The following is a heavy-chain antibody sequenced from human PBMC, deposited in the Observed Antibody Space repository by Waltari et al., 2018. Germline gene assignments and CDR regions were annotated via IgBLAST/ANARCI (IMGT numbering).Heavy chain of an antibody. CDR1: GYSFTSYW. J-gene: IGHJ4*02. CDR3: AGLIGDYAENFDY. CDR2: IYPGDSDT. V-gene: IGHV5-51*01. Sequence: EVQLVQSGAEVKKPGESLKIACKGSGYSFTSYWNGSVRRMPGKGLEWMGIIYPGDSDTRYSPSFQGQVTISADKSISTAYLQWSSLKASDTAMDYCAGLIGDYAENFDYWGQGTLVTVSS. D-gene: IGHD4-17*01.